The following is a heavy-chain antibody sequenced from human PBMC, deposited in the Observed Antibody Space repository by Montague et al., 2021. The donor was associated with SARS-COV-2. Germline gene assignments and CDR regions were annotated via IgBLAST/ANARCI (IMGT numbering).Heavy chain of an antibody. CDR3: SRVGRQQLVRLSGMDV. CDR1: GGSVSSSSYY. CDR2: IYYSGST. V-gene: IGHV4-39*07. Sequence: SETLSLTCTVSGGSVSSSSYYWGWIRQPQGMGLEWIGSIYYSGSTYSTPSLKSRVAISVDTSKNQFSLKLSSATAADTAVYYCSRVGRQQLVRLSGMDVWGQGTTVTVSS. D-gene: IGHD6-13*01. J-gene: IGHJ6*02.